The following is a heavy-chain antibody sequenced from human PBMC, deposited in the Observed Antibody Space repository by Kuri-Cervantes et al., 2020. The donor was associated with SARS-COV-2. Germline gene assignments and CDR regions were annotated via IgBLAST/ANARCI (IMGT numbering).Heavy chain of an antibody. CDR3: ARDFWSGYYMSYYFDY. CDR2: INPNSGGT. J-gene: IGHJ4*02. CDR1: GYTFTGYY. D-gene: IGHD3-3*01. Sequence: ASVKVSCKASGYTFTGYYMHWVRQAPGQGLEWIGWINPNSGGTDYAQKFQGRVTMTRDTSISTAYMELSRLRSDDTAVYYCARDFWSGYYMSYYFDYWGQGTLVTVSS. V-gene: IGHV1-2*02.